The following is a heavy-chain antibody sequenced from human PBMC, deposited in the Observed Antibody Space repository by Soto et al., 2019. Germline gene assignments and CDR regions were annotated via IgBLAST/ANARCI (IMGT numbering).Heavy chain of an antibody. J-gene: IGHJ1*01. D-gene: IGHD2-15*01. CDR2: ISSGGSP. CDR3: TLNHCAGGGCYDRDY. CDR1: DGSVTSPGNY. V-gene: IGHV4-31*11. Sequence: VQLQESGPGLVKPSQTLSLTCAVSDGSVTSPGNYWNWIRQRPDTGLEWIGYISSGGSPFYNPSLQSRVSLSLDTSNNLFSLTLNSVTAADTAVYYCTLNHCAGGGCYDRDYWGQGTRVTVSS.